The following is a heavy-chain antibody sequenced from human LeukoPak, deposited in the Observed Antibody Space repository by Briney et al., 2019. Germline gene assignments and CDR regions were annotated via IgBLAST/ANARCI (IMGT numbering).Heavy chain of an antibody. CDR3: ARQYSDILTGYHRGELYWYFDL. CDR2: IYASGST. Sequence: SETLSLTCTVSGDSFSLYYWSWIRQPAGKGLEWIGHIYASGSTNYNPSLKSRVTMSVDTSKNQFSLRLSSVTAADTAVYYCARQYSDILTGYHRGELYWYFDLWGRGTLVTVSS. V-gene: IGHV4-4*07. CDR1: GDSFSLYY. D-gene: IGHD3-9*01. J-gene: IGHJ2*01.